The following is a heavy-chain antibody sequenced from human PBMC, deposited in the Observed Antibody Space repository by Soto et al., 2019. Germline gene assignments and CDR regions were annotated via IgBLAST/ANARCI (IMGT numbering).Heavy chain of an antibody. CDR3: ARGRIRKIVVVAAARRYNWFDP. Sequence: SETLSLTCTVTGDSISSRSYYWGWIRQPPGKGLEWIGSIYYSGSTYNNPSLRSRVSMSIDTSKDQFSLKLSSVTAADTAVYYCARGRIRKIVVVAAARRYNWFDPWGQGTLVTVSS. V-gene: IGHV4-39*01. CDR2: IYYSGST. D-gene: IGHD2-2*01. CDR1: GDSISSRSYY. J-gene: IGHJ5*02.